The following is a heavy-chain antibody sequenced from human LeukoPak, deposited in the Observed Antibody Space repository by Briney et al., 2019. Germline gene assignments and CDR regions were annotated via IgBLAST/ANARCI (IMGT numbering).Heavy chain of an antibody. CDR3: ARGDGDDNWLIDY. CDR1: GFTSSRYS. CDR2: ISSSSSNI. V-gene: IGHV3-48*04. J-gene: IGHJ4*02. D-gene: IGHD1-1*01. Sequence: PGGSLRLSCTTSGFTSSRYSMNWVCQAPGKGLEWISYISSSSSNIQYADSVKGRFTISRDNARNSLYLQMNNLRAEDTAVYHCARGDGDDNWLIDYWGQGTLVTVSS.